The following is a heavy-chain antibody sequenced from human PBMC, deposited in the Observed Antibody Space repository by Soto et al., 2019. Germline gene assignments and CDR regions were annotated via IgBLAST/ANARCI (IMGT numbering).Heavy chain of an antibody. CDR1: GFSFSNYW. D-gene: IGHD1-1*01. J-gene: IGHJ6*02. CDR3: ARQECTTVYFYYYGMDV. V-gene: IGHV3-74*01. Sequence: PGGSLRLSCTASGFSFSNYWMHWVRQAPGQGLVWVSRINSDATSISYADSVEGRFTISRDNAKNTLFLQMNSLRVDDTAVYYCARQECTTVYFYYYGMDVWGQGTTVTVSS. CDR2: INSDATSI.